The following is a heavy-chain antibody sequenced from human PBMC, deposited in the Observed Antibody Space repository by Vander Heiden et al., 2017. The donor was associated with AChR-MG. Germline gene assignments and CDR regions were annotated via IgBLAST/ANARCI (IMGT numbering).Heavy chain of an antibody. CDR1: GFRLSTYA. D-gene: IGHD3-3*01. J-gene: IGHJ6*02. Sequence: EVKLVESGGGLVQPGGSLRLSCAASGFRLSTYALHWVRQATGKGLAWVSTIGTTGDTYYAGSVKGRFTISRENVRNSFYLQMNSLRAGDTAVYYCARDESGNGMDIWGQGTTVTVSS. CDR2: IGTTGDT. V-gene: IGHV3-13*01. CDR3: ARDESGNGMDI.